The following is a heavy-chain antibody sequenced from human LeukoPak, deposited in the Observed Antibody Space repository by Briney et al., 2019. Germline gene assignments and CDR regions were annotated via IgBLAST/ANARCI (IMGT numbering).Heavy chain of an antibody. V-gene: IGHV3-74*01. CDR3: SGSYSY. D-gene: IGHD1-26*01. Sequence: GGSLRLSCAASGFTFSSYWMHWVRQAPGKGLVWVSHINSDGSRTDYADSVKGRFTISRDNAKNTLYLQMNSLRAEDTAVYYCSGSYSYGGQGTRVTVSS. CDR2: INSDGSRT. J-gene: IGHJ4*02. CDR1: GFTFSSYW.